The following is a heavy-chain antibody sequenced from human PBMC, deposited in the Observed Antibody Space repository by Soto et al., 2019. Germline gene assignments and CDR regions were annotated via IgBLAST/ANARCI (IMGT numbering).Heavy chain of an antibody. CDR1: GYTFTSYA. CDR2: INAGNGNT. J-gene: IGHJ6*02. V-gene: IGHV1-3*01. Sequence: ASVKVSCKASGYTFTSYAMHWVRQAPGQRLEWMGWINAGNGNTKYSQKFQGRVTITRDTSASTAYMELSSLRSEDTAVYYCARGGVGATVSPGSYYYYGMDVRGQGTTVTVSS. CDR3: ARGGVGATVSPGSYYYYGMDV. D-gene: IGHD1-26*01.